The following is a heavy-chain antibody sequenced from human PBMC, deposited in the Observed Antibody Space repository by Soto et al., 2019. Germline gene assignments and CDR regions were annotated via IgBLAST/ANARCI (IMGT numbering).Heavy chain of an antibody. V-gene: IGHV3-33*01. J-gene: IGHJ4*02. CDR3: ARDSRIIMITFGGAGLDY. D-gene: IGHD3-16*01. CDR1: GFTFSSYG. CDR2: IWYDGSNK. Sequence: GGSRRLSCAASGFTFSSYGMHWVRQAPGKGLEWVAVIWYDGSNKYYADSVKGRFTISRDNSKNTLYLQMNSLRAEDTAVYYCARDSRIIMITFGGAGLDYWGQGT.